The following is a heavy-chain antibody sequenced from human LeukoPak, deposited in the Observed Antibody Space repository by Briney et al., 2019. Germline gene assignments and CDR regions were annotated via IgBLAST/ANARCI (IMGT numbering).Heavy chain of an antibody. D-gene: IGHD1-26*01. Sequence: ASVNVSFKSSGYTFTSHYMHWVRQAPGRGLEWMGVINPSGGNTNCAQNFQGRVTMTMDTSTSTVCMELSSLNPEDTAVYFCARGERWDDAFDIWGQGTMVTVSS. V-gene: IGHV1-46*01. CDR3: ARGERWDDAFDI. J-gene: IGHJ3*02. CDR1: GYTFTSHY. CDR2: INPSGGNT.